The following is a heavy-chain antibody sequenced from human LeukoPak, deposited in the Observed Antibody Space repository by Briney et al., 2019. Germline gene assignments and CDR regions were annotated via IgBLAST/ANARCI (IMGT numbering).Heavy chain of an antibody. CDR3: AGLTTLNYYFDY. J-gene: IGHJ4*02. Sequence: SETLSLTCTVSGGSISSYYWSWIRQAPGKGLEWIGYIYYSGSTTYNPSLKSRVTISVDTSKNQFSLNLSSVTAADTAVYYCAGLTTLNYYFDYWGQGTLVTVSS. CDR1: GGSISSYY. V-gene: IGHV4-59*01. CDR2: IYYSGST. D-gene: IGHD4/OR15-4a*01.